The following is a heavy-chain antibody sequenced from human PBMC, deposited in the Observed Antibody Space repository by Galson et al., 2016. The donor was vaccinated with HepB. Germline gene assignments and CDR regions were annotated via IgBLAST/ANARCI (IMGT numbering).Heavy chain of an antibody. CDR3: ARGRYDILTLAN. J-gene: IGHJ4*02. D-gene: IGHD3-9*01. V-gene: IGHV3-30*04. CDR2: ISYDVRNK. CDR1: GFTFISYD. Sequence: SLRPSCAASGFTFISYDMHWVRQAPGKGLEWVAVISYDVRNKYYADSVKGRFTISRDNSKNTLYLQMNSLRAEDTAVYYCARGRYDILTLANWGQGTLVTVSS.